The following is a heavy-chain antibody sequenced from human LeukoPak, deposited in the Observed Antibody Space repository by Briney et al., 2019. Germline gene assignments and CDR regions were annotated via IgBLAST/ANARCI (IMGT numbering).Heavy chain of an antibody. Sequence: GGSLRLSCAASGFTFSSYSMNWVRQAPGKGLEWVSSISSRSSYIYYADSVKGRFTISRGNSESTMYLQMNSLRVEDTAVYYCAKEGTRSHSQWAFDFWGQGTMVTVSS. V-gene: IGHV3-21*01. J-gene: IGHJ3*01. CDR2: ISSRSSYI. CDR1: GFTFSSYS. CDR3: AKEGTRSHSQWAFDF. D-gene: IGHD6-19*01.